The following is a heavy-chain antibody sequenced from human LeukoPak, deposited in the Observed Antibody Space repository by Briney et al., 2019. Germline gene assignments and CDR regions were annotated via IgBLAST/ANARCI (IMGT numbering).Heavy chain of an antibody. CDR1: GGSISSYY. V-gene: IGHV4-4*07. CDR2: IYTSGST. CDR3: ARVRPYYYMDV. Sequence: SETLSLTCTVSGGSISSYYWSWIRHPARKGLEWIGRIYTSGSTNHNPSLKSRVTMSVDTSKNQFSLKLSSVTAADTAVYYCARVRPYYYMDVWGKGTTVTVSS. J-gene: IGHJ6*03.